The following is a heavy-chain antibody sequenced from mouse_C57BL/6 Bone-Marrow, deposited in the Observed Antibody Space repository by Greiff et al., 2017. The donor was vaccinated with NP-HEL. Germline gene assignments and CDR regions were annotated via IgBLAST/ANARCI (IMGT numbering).Heavy chain of an antibody. CDR2: IWSGGST. V-gene: IGHV2-2*01. D-gene: IGHD1-1*01. J-gene: IGHJ3*01. CDR1: GFSLTSYG. CDR3: ARKDYYGSSYWFAY. Sequence: VKLMESGPGLVQPSQSLSITCTVSGFSLTSYGVHWVRQSPGKGLEWLGVIWSGGSTDYNAAFISRLSISKDNSKSQVFFKMNSLQADDTAIYYCARKDYYGSSYWFAYWGQGTLVTVSA.